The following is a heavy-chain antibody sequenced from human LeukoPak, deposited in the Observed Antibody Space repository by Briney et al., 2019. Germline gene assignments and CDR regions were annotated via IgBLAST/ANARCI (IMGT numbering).Heavy chain of an antibody. Sequence: GGSLRLSCAASGFTFSSYWMHWVRQAPGKGLVWVSRINSDGGSTSYTDSVKGRFTISRDNAKNTLYLQMNSLRAEGTAVYYCARRSAAKDAFDIWGQGTKVTVSS. V-gene: IGHV3-74*01. CDR2: INSDGGST. J-gene: IGHJ3*02. CDR1: GFTFSSYW. CDR3: ARRSAAKDAFDI. D-gene: IGHD6-25*01.